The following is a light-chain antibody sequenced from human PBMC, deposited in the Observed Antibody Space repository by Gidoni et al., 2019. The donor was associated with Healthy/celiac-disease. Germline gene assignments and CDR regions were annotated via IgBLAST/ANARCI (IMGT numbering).Light chain of an antibody. V-gene: IGKV3-15*01. CDR2: GAS. J-gene: IGKJ3*01. CDR3: QPYNNWPFT. Sequence: EIVMTQSPATLSVSPGERATLSCRASQSVSSNLAWYQQKPGQATRLLIYGASTRAPGIPARFSGSGSGTDFTLTISSLQSEDFAVYYCQPYNNWPFTFGPXTKVDI. CDR1: QSVSSN.